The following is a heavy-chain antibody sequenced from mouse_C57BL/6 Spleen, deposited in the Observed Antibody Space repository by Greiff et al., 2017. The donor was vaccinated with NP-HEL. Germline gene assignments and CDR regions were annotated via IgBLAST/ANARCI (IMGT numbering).Heavy chain of an antibody. J-gene: IGHJ2*01. CDR3: ARHYYGSSYGDY. Sequence: QVQLQQSGAELARPGASVKLSCKASGYTFTSYGISWVKQRTGQGLEWIGEIYPRSGNTYYNEKFKGKGTLTADKSSSTAYMELRSLTSEDSAVYFCARHYYGSSYGDYWGQGTTLTVSS. V-gene: IGHV1-81*01. CDR2: IYPRSGNT. D-gene: IGHD1-1*01. CDR1: GYTFTSYG.